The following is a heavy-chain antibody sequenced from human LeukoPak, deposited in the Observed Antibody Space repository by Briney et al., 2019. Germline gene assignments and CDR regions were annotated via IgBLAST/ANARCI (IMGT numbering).Heavy chain of an antibody. Sequence: SETLSLTCTVSGGSISRYYWSWIRQPAGKGLEWIGRIYSDGTITYNPSLQSRLTMSIDTSKNQSSLKLSFVTAADTAVYYCARDSGTTGEVKFDPWGQGTLVTVSS. CDR2: IYSDGTI. D-gene: IGHD4-17*01. CDR3: ARDSGTTGEVKFDP. J-gene: IGHJ5*02. V-gene: IGHV4-4*07. CDR1: GGSISRYY.